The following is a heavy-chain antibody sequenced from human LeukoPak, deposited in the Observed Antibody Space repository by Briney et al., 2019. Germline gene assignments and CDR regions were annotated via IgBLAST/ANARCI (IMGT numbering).Heavy chain of an antibody. V-gene: IGHV1-2*02. D-gene: IGHD2-2*02. CDR1: GYIFTDYF. CDR3: AKESGSAAIGNSFDI. Sequence: ASVKVSCKASGYIFTDYFIHWVRQAPGQGLEWMGWINPGSDDTNYAQKFQGRVTMTRDTSISTAYMELSRLKSDDTAVYYCAKESGSAAIGNSFDIWGQGTMVTVSS. J-gene: IGHJ3*02. CDR2: INPGSDDT.